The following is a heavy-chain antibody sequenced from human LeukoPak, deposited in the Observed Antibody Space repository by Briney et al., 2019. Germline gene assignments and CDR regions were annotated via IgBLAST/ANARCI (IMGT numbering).Heavy chain of an antibody. V-gene: IGHV3-7*01. CDR1: GFTFSNYY. CDR2: INQVGSEK. Sequence: PGGPLRLSCVASGFTFSNYYMSWVRRAPGKGLEWVANINQVGSEKYYVDSVKGRSTISRDNAKTSLYLQMNSLRVEDSAVYYCARDGDGYKSPFDYWGQGTLVTVSS. J-gene: IGHJ4*02. CDR3: ARDGDGYKSPFDY. D-gene: IGHD5-24*01.